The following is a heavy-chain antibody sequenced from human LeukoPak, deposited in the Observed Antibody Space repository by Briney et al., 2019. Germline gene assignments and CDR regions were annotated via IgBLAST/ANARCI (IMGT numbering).Heavy chain of an antibody. CDR2: ISSSSNYK. D-gene: IGHD6-19*01. CDR3: ARDREQWLVRPGYYFDY. V-gene: IGHV3-21*01. J-gene: IGHJ4*02. Sequence: GGSLRLSCAASGFTFSSYNMNWVRQAPGKGLEWVSSISSSSNYKHYADSVKRRFTISRDNAKNSVYLQMNSLRAEDTAIYYCARDREQWLVRPGYYFDYWGQGTLVTVSS. CDR1: GFTFSSYN.